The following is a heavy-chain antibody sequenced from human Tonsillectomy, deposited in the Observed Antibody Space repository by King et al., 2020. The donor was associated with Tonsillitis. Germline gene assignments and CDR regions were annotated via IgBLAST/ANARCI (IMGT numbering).Heavy chain of an antibody. CDR3: AKDMAKCSGGSCGRPPGYFDL. CDR2: ISWNSGSI. D-gene: IGHD2-15*01. J-gene: IGHJ2*01. CDR1: GFTFDDYA. V-gene: IGHV3-9*01. Sequence: VQLVESGGGLVQPGRSLRLSCAASGFTFDDYAMHWVRQVPGKGLEWVSGISWNSGSIGYADSVKGRFTISRDNAKNSLYLQMNSLRAEDTALYYCAKDMAKCSGGSCGRPPGYFDLWGRGTLVTVSS.